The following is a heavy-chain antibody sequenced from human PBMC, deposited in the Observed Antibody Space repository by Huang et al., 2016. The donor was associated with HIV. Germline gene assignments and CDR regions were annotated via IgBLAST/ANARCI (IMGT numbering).Heavy chain of an antibody. CDR1: GFSISSYW. V-gene: IGHV3-74*01. D-gene: IGHD3-22*01. Sequence: EVQLVESGGGLVQLGGSLRLSCAASGFSISSYWMHWVRQAPGKGLVGGSRSNSDGSSTSYAYSVKGRFTISRDNAKNTLYLQMNSLRAEDTAVYYCARDPRIQSWLNFFDYWGQGTLVSVSS. CDR2: SNSDGSST. J-gene: IGHJ4*02. CDR3: ARDPRIQSWLNFFDY.